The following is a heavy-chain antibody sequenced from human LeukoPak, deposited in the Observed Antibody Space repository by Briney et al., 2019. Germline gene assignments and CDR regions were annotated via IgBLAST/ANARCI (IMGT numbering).Heavy chain of an antibody. J-gene: IGHJ4*02. Sequence: PGGSLRLSCAASGFTFSSYWMSWVRQAPGKGLEWIGEINHSGSTNYNPSLKSRVTISVDTSKNQFSLKLSSVTAADTAVYYCARGRGQMRIWGQGTLVTVSS. CDR2: INHSGST. CDR3: ARGRGQMRI. D-gene: IGHD5-12*01. V-gene: IGHV4-34*01. CDR1: GFTFSSYW.